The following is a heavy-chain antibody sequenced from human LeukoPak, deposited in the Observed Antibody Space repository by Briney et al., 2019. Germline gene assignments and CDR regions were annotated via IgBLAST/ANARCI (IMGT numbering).Heavy chain of an antibody. CDR2: IRYNGNNQ. J-gene: IGHJ6*03. CDR3: TRVSGWGSGWFYYYMDV. CDR1: GFTFNNYG. Sequence: PGGSLRLSCAASGFTFNNYGMHWVRQAPGKGLEWVAFIRYNGNNQYYADSVKGRFTISRDNSKNTLYLQMNSLKGDDTAVYYCTRVSGWGSGWFYYYMDVWGKGTAVTISS. V-gene: IGHV3-30*02. D-gene: IGHD6-19*01.